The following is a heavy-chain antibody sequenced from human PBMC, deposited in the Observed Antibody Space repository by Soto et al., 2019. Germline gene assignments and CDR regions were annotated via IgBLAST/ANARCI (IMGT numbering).Heavy chain of an antibody. D-gene: IGHD6-13*01. Sequence: QVQLQQWGAGLLKPSETLSLTCAVYGGSFSGYYWSWIRQPPGKGLEWIGEINHSGSTNYNPSLKSRVTISVDTSKNQFSLKLSSVTAADTAVYYCARGPGAYSSPVTDYWGQGTLVTVSS. CDR2: INHSGST. CDR3: ARGPGAYSSPVTDY. V-gene: IGHV4-34*01. J-gene: IGHJ4*02. CDR1: GGSFSGYY.